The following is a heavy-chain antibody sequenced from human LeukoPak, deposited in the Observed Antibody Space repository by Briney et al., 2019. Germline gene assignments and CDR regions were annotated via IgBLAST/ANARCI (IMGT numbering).Heavy chain of an antibody. D-gene: IGHD2-2*01. CDR2: ISAYNGNT. CDR3: VTRELRPRYCSSTSCYVPIDY. J-gene: IGHJ4*02. Sequence: ASVKVSCKASGYTFISYGISWVRQAPGQGLEWMGWISAYNGNTNYAQKLQGRVTMTTDTSTSTAYMELRSLRSDDTAVYYCVTRELRPRYCSSTSCYVPIDYWGQGTLVTVSS. CDR1: GYTFISYG. V-gene: IGHV1-18*01.